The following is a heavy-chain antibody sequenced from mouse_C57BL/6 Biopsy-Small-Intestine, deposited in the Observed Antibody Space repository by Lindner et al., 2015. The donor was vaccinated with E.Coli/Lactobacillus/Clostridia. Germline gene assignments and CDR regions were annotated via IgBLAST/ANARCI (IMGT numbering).Heavy chain of an antibody. V-gene: IGHV14-4*01. J-gene: IGHJ2*01. CDR1: GFNIKDDY. D-gene: IGHD4-1*01. CDR2: IDPAKGNT. Sequence: VQLQESGAELVRPGASVKLSCTASGFNIKDDYMHWVKQRPEQGLEWIGRIDPAKGNTKYAPKFQDKATITTDTSSNTAYLQLSSLTSEDTAVYYCTRATWDGNYFDYWGQGTTLTVSS. CDR3: TRATWDGNYFDY.